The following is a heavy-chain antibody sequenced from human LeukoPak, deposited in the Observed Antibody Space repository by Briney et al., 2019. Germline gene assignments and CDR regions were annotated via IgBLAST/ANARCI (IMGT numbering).Heavy chain of an antibody. CDR2: ISAYNGNT. D-gene: IGHD3-10*01. CDR1: GYTFTSYG. J-gene: IGHJ4*02. CDR3: ARDYGSGIISVRHSGFSITDY. V-gene: IGHV1-18*01. Sequence: ASVKVSCKASGYTFTSYGISWVRQAPGQGLEWMGWISAYNGNTNYAQKLQGRVTMTTDTSTSTAYMELRSLRSVDTAVYYCARDYGSGIISVRHSGFSITDYWGQGTLVTVSS.